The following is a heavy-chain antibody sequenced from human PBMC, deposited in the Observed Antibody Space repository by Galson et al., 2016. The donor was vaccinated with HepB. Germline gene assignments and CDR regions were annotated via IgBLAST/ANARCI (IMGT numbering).Heavy chain of an antibody. CDR1: GYTFTNYW. CDR2: IYPGDSDT. D-gene: IGHD2-15*01. V-gene: IGHV5-51*01. CDR3: ARRERGCSGGSCIPYYFDS. Sequence: QSGAEVKKTGESLKISCKASGYTFTNYWIGWVRQLPGKGLEWMGIIYPGDSDTRYSPSFHGQVPMSADTSITTAYLHGSSLKAPDTAMYYCARRERGCSGGSCIPYYFDSWGQGTLVTVSS. J-gene: IGHJ4*02.